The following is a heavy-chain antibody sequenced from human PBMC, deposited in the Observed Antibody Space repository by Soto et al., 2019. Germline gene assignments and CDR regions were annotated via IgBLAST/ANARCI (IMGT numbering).Heavy chain of an antibody. Sequence: GGSLRLSCAASGFTFSSYGMHWVRQAPGKGLEWVAVISYDGSNKYYADSVKGRFTISRDNSKNTLYLQMNSLRAEDTAVYYCAKDNRDYGDYVVNWFDPWGQGT. V-gene: IGHV3-30*18. J-gene: IGHJ5*02. CDR2: ISYDGSNK. D-gene: IGHD4-17*01. CDR3: AKDNRDYGDYVVNWFDP. CDR1: GFTFSSYG.